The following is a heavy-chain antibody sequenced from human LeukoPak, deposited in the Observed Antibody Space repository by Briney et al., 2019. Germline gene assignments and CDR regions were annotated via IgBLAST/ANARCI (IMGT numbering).Heavy chain of an antibody. J-gene: IGHJ3*02. CDR2: ISGDGRST. D-gene: IGHD3-10*02. Sequence: GGSLRLSCAASGFTFHLYAMHWVRLAPGKGLEWVSLISGDGRSTYYADSVKGRFTISRDNAKNSLYLQMNSLRAEDTAVYYCATSRNVGEHAFDIWGQGTMVTVSS. CDR1: GFTFHLYA. CDR3: ATSRNVGEHAFDI. V-gene: IGHV3-43*02.